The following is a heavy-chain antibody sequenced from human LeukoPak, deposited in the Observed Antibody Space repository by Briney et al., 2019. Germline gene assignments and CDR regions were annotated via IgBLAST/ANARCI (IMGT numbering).Heavy chain of an antibody. J-gene: IGHJ4*02. V-gene: IGHV3-53*01. D-gene: IGHD5-18*01. CDR2: IYSGGST. Sequence: GGSLRLSCAASGFTVSSNYMSWVRQAPGKGLEWVSVIYSGGSTYYADSVKGRFTISRDNSKNTLYLQMNSLRAEDTAVYYCARSKVDTAVVDYWGQGTLVTVSS. CDR1: GFTVSSNY. CDR3: ARSKVDTAVVDY.